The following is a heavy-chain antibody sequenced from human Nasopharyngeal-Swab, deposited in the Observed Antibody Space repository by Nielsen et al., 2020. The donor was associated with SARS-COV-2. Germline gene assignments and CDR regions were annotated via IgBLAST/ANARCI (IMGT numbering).Heavy chain of an antibody. J-gene: IGHJ5*02. Sequence: RHPPGQGFDWLGIINPGGGSARYSQNFQGRVTMTRDTSTSTVYMELSSLRSEDTAVYYCARGGDPREVVAATDCFDPWGQGTLVTVSS. D-gene: IGHD2-15*01. CDR3: ARGGDPREVVAATDCFDP. CDR2: INPGGGSA. V-gene: IGHV1-46*01.